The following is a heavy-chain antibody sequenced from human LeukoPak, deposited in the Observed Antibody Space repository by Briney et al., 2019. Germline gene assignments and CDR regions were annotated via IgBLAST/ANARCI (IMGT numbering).Heavy chain of an antibody. V-gene: IGHV4-34*01. J-gene: IGHJ5*02. D-gene: IGHD5-18*01. Sequence: SETLSLTCAVYGGSFSGYYWSWIRQPPGKGLEWIGEVNHSGSTNYNPSLKSRVTISVDTSKNQFSLKLSSVTAADTAVYYCARGRYSYGSWGQGTLVTVSS. CDR2: VNHSGST. CDR3: ARGRYSYGS. CDR1: GGSFSGYY.